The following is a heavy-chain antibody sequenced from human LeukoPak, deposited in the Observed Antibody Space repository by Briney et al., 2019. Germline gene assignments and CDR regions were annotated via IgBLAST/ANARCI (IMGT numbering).Heavy chain of an antibody. CDR3: ARGPVTATDY. D-gene: IGHD2-21*02. V-gene: IGHV1-2*02. Sequence: ASVRVSCKASGYTFTGYFMHWIRQAPGQGLEWMGWIDPNSGGTNYAQNFQGRVTMARDTSISTAYMELSRLRSEDTAVYYCARGPVTATDYWGQGTLVTVSS. J-gene: IGHJ4*02. CDR1: GYTFTGYF. CDR2: IDPNSGGT.